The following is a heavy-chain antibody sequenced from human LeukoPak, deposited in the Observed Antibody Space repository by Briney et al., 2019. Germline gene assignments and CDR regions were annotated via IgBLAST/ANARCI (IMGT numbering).Heavy chain of an antibody. J-gene: IGHJ6*03. CDR2: INPNSGGT. CDR3: ARADYCSSTSCHFGYMDV. D-gene: IGHD2-2*01. Sequence: GASVKVSCKASGYTFTSYYMHWVRQAPGQGLEWMGWINPNSGGTNYAQKFQGRVTMTRDTSISTAYMELSRLRSDDTAVYYCARADYCSSTSCHFGYMDVWGKGTTVTVSS. V-gene: IGHV1-2*02. CDR1: GYTFTSYY.